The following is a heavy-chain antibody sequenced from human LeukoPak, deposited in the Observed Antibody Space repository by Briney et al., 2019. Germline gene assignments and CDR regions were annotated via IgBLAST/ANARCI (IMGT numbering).Heavy chain of an antibody. CDR2: ISAYNGNT. CDR3: AREFSELGYDAFDI. D-gene: IGHD7-27*01. Sequence: ASVKVSCKASGYTFTSYGISWVRQAPGQGLEWMGWISAYNGNTNYAQKLQGRVTMTTDTPTSTAYMELRSLRSDDTAVYYCAREFSELGYDAFDIWGQGTMVTVSS. J-gene: IGHJ3*02. CDR1: GYTFTSYG. V-gene: IGHV1-18*01.